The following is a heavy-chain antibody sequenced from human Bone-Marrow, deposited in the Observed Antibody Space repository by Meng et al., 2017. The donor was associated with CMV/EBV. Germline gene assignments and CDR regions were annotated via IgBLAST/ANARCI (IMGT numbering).Heavy chain of an antibody. CDR3: ARGSCSGPYYFDY. Sequence: GSLRLSCTVSGGSISSSSYYWGWIRQPPGKGLEWIGYIYYSGSTNYNPSLKSRVTISVHTSKIQFSLKLSSVTAADTAVYYCARGSCSGPYYFDYWGQGTLVTVSS. D-gene: IGHD3-10*01. J-gene: IGHJ4*02. CDR1: GGSISSSSYY. CDR2: IYYSGST. V-gene: IGHV4-61*05.